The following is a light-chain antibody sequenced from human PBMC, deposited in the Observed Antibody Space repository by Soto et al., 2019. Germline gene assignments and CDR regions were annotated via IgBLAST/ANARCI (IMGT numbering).Light chain of an antibody. CDR2: DAS. CDR3: QQYNSYPWT. Sequence: DIQMTQSPFTLSASVGDRVTITCRASQSINARLAWHQQKPGKAPKVPIYDASNLESGVPSRFSGSGSGREFTLTISSLQPDDFATYYCQQYNSYPWTVGQGTKVDIK. V-gene: IGKV1-5*01. J-gene: IGKJ1*01. CDR1: QSINAR.